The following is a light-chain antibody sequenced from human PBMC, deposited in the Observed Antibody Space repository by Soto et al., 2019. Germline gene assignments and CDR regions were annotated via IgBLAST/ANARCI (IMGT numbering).Light chain of an antibody. Sequence: AIQMTQSPSSLSASVGDRVTMTCRASQGIRNDLGWYQQKPGTAPKLLIYAASALHSGVQSRFSGSGSGTDFTLTISSLQPEDFAIYFCKQLKNYPITFGQGTRLEIK. CDR1: QGIRND. CDR3: KQLKNYPIT. V-gene: IGKV1-6*01. CDR2: AAS. J-gene: IGKJ5*01.